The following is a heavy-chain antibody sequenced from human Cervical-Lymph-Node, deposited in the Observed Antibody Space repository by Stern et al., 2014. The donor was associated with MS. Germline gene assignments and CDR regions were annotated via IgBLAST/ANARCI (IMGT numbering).Heavy chain of an antibody. V-gene: IGHV3-7*01. J-gene: IGHJ4*02. CDR3: AVWGGGAFDY. D-gene: IGHD7-27*01. CDR2: IKQVGSEK. Sequence: VQLVESGGGLVQPGGSLRLSCAASGLTLNRYWMSWVRQAPGKGLEWEANIKQVGSEKYYVGSVKGRFTISRDKAKNSLYLQMNSLRAEDTAVYYCAVWGGGAFDYWGQGTLVTVSS. CDR1: GLTLNRYW.